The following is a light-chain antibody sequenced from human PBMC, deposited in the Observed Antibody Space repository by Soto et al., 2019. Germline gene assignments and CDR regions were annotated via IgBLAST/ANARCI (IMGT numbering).Light chain of an antibody. V-gene: IGKV1-5*01. J-gene: IGKJ2*01. CDR1: QSINVW. CDR3: QQYNLFSSPT. Sequence: DTQMTQSPSTLSASVGDTVTITCRASQSINVWLAWYQQKPGKAPNVLIYDASTLESGVPSRFSGSGSGTEFTLTIRSLQPDDFSTYYCQQYNLFSSPTFGQGTKLEIK. CDR2: DAS.